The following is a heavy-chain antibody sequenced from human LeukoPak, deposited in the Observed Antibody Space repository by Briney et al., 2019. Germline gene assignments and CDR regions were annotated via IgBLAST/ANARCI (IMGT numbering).Heavy chain of an antibody. CDR3: ARPPFGGVIVIDRSFDY. CDR1: GYTFTGYY. J-gene: IGHJ4*02. CDR2: INPNSGGT. D-gene: IGHD3-16*02. Sequence: ASVKVSCKASGYTFTGYYMHWVRQAPGQGLEWMGWINPNSGGTNYAQKFQGRVTMTRDTSISTAYMELSRLRSDDTAVYYCARPPFGGVIVIDRSFDYWGQGTLVTVSS. V-gene: IGHV1-2*02.